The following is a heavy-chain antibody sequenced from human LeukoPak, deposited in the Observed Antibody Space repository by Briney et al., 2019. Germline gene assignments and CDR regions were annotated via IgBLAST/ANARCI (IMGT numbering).Heavy chain of an antibody. CDR2: ISAYNGNT. Sequence: SVKVSCKASGYTFTNYGISCVRHTPGQGLECMGWISAYNGNTNNARRLQGRITMITVTSAGTVYTEWRSLRSDDSAVYYCARNRDEQLYLRPNYFDYWGEGTLVTVSS. J-gene: IGHJ4*02. CDR1: GYTFTNYG. D-gene: IGHD5-18*01. V-gene: IGHV1-18*01. CDR3: ARNRDEQLYLRPNYFDY.